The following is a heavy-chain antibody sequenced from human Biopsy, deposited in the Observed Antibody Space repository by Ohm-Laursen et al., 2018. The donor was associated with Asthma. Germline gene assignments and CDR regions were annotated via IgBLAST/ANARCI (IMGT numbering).Heavy chain of an antibody. J-gene: IGHJ4*02. D-gene: IGHD3-9*01. CDR3: SRDTLGYYFDI. V-gene: IGHV3-30-3*01. Sequence: SLRLSCAAFGRHFGSYNMHWARQAPGKDLEWVAVITFDGSTQHYGDSVKGRFTISRDNSKNMLFLQMNSLRAEDTAVYYCSRDTLGYYFDIWGQGTQVTVSS. CDR2: ITFDGSTQ. CDR1: GRHFGSYN.